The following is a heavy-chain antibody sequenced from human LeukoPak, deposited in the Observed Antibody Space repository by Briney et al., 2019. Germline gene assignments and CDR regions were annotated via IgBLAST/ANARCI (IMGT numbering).Heavy chain of an antibody. CDR1: GGSISGSY. J-gene: IGHJ4*02. CDR2: IYSSGTT. Sequence: SETLSLTCTVSGGSISGSYWSWIRQPAGKGLEWIGRIYSSGTTNYNPSLKSRVTMSIETSKNQFSLKVTSVSAADTAVYYCARADPLVFSYWGQGTLVTVSS. D-gene: IGHD2/OR15-2a*01. CDR3: ARADPLVFSY. V-gene: IGHV4-4*07.